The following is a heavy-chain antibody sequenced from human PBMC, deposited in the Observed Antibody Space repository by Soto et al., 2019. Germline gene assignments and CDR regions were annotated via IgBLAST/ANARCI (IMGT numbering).Heavy chain of an antibody. CDR3: AKDVVGDTAMARFDY. Sequence: EVQLLESGGGLVQPGGSLRLSCEASGFTFSSYAMSWFRKAPGKGLEGVSAISGSGGSTYYATSVKGRFTISRDNSKNTLYLQMNSLRAEDTAVYYCAKDVVGDTAMARFDYWGQGTLVTVSS. D-gene: IGHD5-18*01. CDR1: GFTFSSYA. J-gene: IGHJ4*02. CDR2: ISGSGGST. V-gene: IGHV3-23*01.